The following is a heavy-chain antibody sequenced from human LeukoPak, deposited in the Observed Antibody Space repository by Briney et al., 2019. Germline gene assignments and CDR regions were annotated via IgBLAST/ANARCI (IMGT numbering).Heavy chain of an antibody. CDR1: GFTFSSYS. Sequence: PGGSLRLSCAASGFTFSSYSMNWVRQAPGKGLEWVSSISSSSSYIYYADSVKGRFTISRDNVKNSLYLQMNSLRAEDTAVYYCARADLDYFDYWGQGTLVTVSS. J-gene: IGHJ4*02. V-gene: IGHV3-21*01. CDR2: ISSSSSYI. CDR3: ARADLDYFDY.